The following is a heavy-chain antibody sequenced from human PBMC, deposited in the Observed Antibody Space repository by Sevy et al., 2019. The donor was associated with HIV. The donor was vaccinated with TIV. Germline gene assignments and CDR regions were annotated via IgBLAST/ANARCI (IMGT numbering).Heavy chain of an antibody. CDR1: GDSVSSNSAA. J-gene: IGHJ4*02. Sequence: SQTLSLTCAISGDSVSSNSAAWNWIRQSPSRGLEWLGRTYYRSKWYNDYAVSVKSRITINPDTSKNQFSLQLNSVTPEDTAVYYCAREGDRRLYYDSSGYYRYWGQGTLVTVSS. CDR3: AREGDRRLYYDSSGYYRY. D-gene: IGHD3-22*01. V-gene: IGHV6-1*01. CDR2: TYYRSKWYN.